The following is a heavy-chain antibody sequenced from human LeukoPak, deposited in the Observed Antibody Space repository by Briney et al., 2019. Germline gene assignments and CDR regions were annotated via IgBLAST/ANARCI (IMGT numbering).Heavy chain of an antibody. D-gene: IGHD6-19*01. CDR1: GGSFSGYY. CDR2: INHSGST. J-gene: IGHJ5*02. CDR3: ARRFLYSSGWYDHGSWFDP. Sequence: SETLSLTCAVYGGSFSGYYWSWIRQPPGKGLEWIGEINHSGSTNYNPSLKSRVTISVDTSKNQFSLKLSSVTAAYTAVYYCARRFLYSSGWYDHGSWFDPWGQGTRVTVS. V-gene: IGHV4-34*01.